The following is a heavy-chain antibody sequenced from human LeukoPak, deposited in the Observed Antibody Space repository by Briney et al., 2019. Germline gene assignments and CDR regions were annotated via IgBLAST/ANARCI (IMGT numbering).Heavy chain of an antibody. J-gene: IGHJ6*03. CDR3: AREVPPNQPEWNYYCYYYMDV. CDR1: GFTFSDYY. CDR2: ISSSGSTI. Sequence: GGSLRLTCAASGFTFSDYYMSWIRQAPGKGLEGVSYISSSGSTIYYADSVKGRFTISRDNAKNSLYLQMNSLRAEDTAVYYCAREVPPNQPEWNYYCYYYMDVWGKGTTVTVSS. V-gene: IGHV3-11*01. D-gene: IGHD1-14*01.